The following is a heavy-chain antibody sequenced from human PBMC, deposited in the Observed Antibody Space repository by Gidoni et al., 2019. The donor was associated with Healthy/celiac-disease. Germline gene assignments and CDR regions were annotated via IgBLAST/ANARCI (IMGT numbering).Heavy chain of an antibody. CDR1: GGTFSSYA. Sequence: QVQLVQSGAEVKKPGSSVKVSCKASGGTFSSYAISWVRQASGQGLEWMGGIIPIFGTANYAQKFQGRFTITADESTSTAYMELSSLRSEDTAVYYCARDRIQSSGWTALGYYYGMDVWGQGTTVTVSS. J-gene: IGHJ6*02. CDR3: ARDRIQSSGWTALGYYYGMDV. CDR2: IIPIFGTA. V-gene: IGHV1-69*01. D-gene: IGHD6-19*01.